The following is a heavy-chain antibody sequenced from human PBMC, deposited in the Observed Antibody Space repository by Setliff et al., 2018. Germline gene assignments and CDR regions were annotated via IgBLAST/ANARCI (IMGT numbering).Heavy chain of an antibody. CDR3: VRHIIIRSPTTSNAFDI. J-gene: IGHJ3*02. CDR2: IFYSGST. Sequence: LSLTCTVSGGSMSNYYWSWIRQPPGRGMEWIGYIFYSGSTSYIPSLKSRASISIDTSKNQFSLKLSSVTAADTAVYYCVRHIIIRSPTTSNAFDIWGQGTMVTVSS. CDR1: GGSMSNYY. V-gene: IGHV4-59*08. D-gene: IGHD3-3*01.